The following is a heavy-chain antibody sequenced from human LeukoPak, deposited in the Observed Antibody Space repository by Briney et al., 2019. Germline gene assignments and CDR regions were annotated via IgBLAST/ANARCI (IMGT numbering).Heavy chain of an antibody. CDR3: ARNLGGGGYYYYGMDV. Sequence: GGSLRLSCAASGFTFSSYWMHWVRQAPGKGLVWVSRINSDGSSTSYADSEKGRFTISRDNAKNTLYLQMNSLRAEDTAVYYCARNLGGGGYYYYGMDVWGKGTTVTVSS. CDR2: INSDGSST. D-gene: IGHD3-16*01. CDR1: GFTFSSYW. V-gene: IGHV3-74*01. J-gene: IGHJ6*04.